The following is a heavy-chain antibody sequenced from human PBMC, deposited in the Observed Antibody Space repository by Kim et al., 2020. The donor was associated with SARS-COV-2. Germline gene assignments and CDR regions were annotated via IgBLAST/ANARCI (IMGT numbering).Heavy chain of an antibody. J-gene: IGHJ3*02. CDR2: INPSGGST. CDR1: GYTFTSYY. CDR3: ARDPKLERQGDAFDI. Sequence: ASVKVSCKASGYTFTSYYMHWVRQAPGQGLEWMGIINPSGGSTSYAQKFQGRVTMTRDTSTSTVYMELSSLRSEDTAVYYCARDPKLERQGDAFDIWGQGSMVTVSS. V-gene: IGHV1-46*01. D-gene: IGHD1-1*01.